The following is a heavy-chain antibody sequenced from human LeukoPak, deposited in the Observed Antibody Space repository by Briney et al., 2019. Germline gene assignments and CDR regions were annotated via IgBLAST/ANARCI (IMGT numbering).Heavy chain of an antibody. CDR1: GFTFSSYS. CDR3: ARAMEWFGELFYFDY. CDR2: ISSGSSYI. V-gene: IGHV3-21*01. Sequence: GGSLRLSCAASGFTFSSYSMNWVRQAPGKGLEWVSSISSGSSYIYYADSVKGRFTISRDNAKNSLYLQMNSLRAEDTAVYYCARAMEWFGELFYFDYWGQGTLVTVSS. J-gene: IGHJ4*02. D-gene: IGHD3-10*01.